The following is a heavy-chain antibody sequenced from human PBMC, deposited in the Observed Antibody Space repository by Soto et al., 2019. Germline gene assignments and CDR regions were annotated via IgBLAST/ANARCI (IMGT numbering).Heavy chain of an antibody. J-gene: IGHJ4*02. D-gene: IGHD6-19*01. CDR2: ISSNGGST. Sequence: EVQLVESGGGLVQPGGSLRLSCAASGFTFSSYAMHWVRQAPGKGLEYVSAISSNGGSTYYANSVKGRFTISRDNSKNTLYLQMGSLRAEDMAVYYCARSDSGYSSGWYPLDYWGQGTLVTVSS. V-gene: IGHV3-64*01. CDR1: GFTFSSYA. CDR3: ARSDSGYSSGWYPLDY.